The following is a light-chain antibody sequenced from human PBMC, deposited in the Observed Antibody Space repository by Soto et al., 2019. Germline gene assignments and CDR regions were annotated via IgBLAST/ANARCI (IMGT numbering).Light chain of an antibody. V-gene: IGLV2-23*01. J-gene: IGLJ1*01. Sequence: QSVLTQPAYVSGTHGQSITISCTAPSNTIGGYNVVSWYQQHPGTAPKVIIYEGIKRPSGVSNRFSGSISGSTASLTISGLQAEDDADYYCCSYVGATTYVFGTGTKVTVL. CDR1: SNTIGGYNV. CDR3: CSYVGATTYV. CDR2: EGI.